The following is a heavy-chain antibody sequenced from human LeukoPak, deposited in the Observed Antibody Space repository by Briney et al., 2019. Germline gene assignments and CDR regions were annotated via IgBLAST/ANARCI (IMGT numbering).Heavy chain of an antibody. CDR1: GYTFTSYY. V-gene: IGHV1-46*01. Sequence: GASVKVSCKASGYTFTSYYMHWVRQAPGQGLEWMGIINPSGGSTSYAQKFQGRVTMTRDTSTSTVYMELSSLRSEDTAVYYCATATKKYNWNYVAAFDIWGQGTMVTVSS. CDR3: ATATKKYNWNYVAAFDI. CDR2: INPSGGST. J-gene: IGHJ3*02. D-gene: IGHD1-7*01.